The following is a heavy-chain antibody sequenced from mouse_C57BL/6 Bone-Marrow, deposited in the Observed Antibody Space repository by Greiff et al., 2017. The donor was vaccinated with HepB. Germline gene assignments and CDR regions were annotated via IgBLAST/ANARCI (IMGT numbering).Heavy chain of an antibody. D-gene: IGHD2-5*01. Sequence: EVKLVESGGGLVKPGGSLKLSCAASGFTFSDYYMAWVRQVPEKGLEWVANINYDGSSTYYLDSLKSRFIISRDNAKNILYLQMSSLKSEDTATYYCAGAYYSNPAWFAYWGQGTLVTVSA. CDR2: INYDGSST. V-gene: IGHV5-16*01. CDR1: GFTFSDYY. J-gene: IGHJ3*01. CDR3: AGAYYSNPAWFAY.